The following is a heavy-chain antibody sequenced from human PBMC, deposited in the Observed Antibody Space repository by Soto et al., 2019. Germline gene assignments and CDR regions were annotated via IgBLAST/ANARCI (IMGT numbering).Heavy chain of an antibody. D-gene: IGHD6-13*01. Sequence: ASVKVSCKASGYTFTGYYMHWVRQAPGQGLEWMGWINPNSGGTNYAQKFQGWVTMTRDTSISTAYMELSRLRSDDTAVYYCARDRSAGKFYYYYGMDVWAQGTTVPVS. J-gene: IGHJ6*02. CDR3: ARDRSAGKFYYYYGMDV. V-gene: IGHV1-2*04. CDR2: INPNSGGT. CDR1: GYTFTGYY.